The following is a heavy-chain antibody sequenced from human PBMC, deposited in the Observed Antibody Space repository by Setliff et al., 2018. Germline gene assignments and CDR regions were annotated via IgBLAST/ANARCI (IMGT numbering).Heavy chain of an antibody. Sequence: GGSLRLSCAASAFTFKNYWMSWVRQAPGKGLEWVANIMQDGGAQYYLDSVKGRFTVSRDNSNNTLYLHMSSLRAEDTAVYFCARIFLYGTSWYFDNWGQGTLVTVS. J-gene: IGHJ4*02. V-gene: IGHV3-7*03. CDR3: ARIFLYGTSWYFDN. D-gene: IGHD3-3*01. CDR2: IMQDGGAQ. CDR1: AFTFKNYW.